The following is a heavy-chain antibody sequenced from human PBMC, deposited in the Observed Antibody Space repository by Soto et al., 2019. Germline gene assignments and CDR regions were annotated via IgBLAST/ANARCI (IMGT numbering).Heavy chain of an antibody. CDR3: ARGAVTTNAPPGYFDY. CDR2: IYYSGST. CDR1: GGSISSYY. V-gene: IGHV4-59*01. J-gene: IGHJ4*02. Sequence: SETLSLTCTVSGGSISSYYWSWIRQPPGKGLEWIGYIYYSGSTNYNPSLKSRVTISVDTSKNQFSLELSSVTAADTAVYYCARGAVTTNAPPGYFDYWGQGTLVTVSS. D-gene: IGHD4-4*01.